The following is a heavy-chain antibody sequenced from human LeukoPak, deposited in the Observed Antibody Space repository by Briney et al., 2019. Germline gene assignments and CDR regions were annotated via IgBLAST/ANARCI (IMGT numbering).Heavy chain of an antibody. CDR2: ISYDGSNK. CDR3: ARTDGFGGDY. J-gene: IGHJ4*02. D-gene: IGHD5-24*01. Sequence: PGGSLRLSCAASGFTFSSYAMHWVRQAPGKGLEWVAVISYDGSNKYYADSVKGRFTISRDNSKNTLYLQMNSLRAEDTAVYYCARTDGFGGDYWGQGTLVTVSS. V-gene: IGHV3-30-3*01. CDR1: GFTFSSYA.